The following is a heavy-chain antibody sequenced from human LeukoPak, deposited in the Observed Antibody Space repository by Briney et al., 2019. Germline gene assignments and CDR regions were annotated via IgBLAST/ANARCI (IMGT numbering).Heavy chain of an antibody. CDR1: GFTFSSNG. CDR3: ARGSYSSSWKTFDY. J-gene: IGHJ4*02. D-gene: IGHD6-13*01. CDR2: IRNDGSNK. Sequence: GGSLRLSCVASGFTFSSNGMHWVRQAPGKGLEWVAFIRNDGSNKYYVDSVKGRFTIYRDNSKNTLYLQMNSLRAEDTAVYYCARGSYSSSWKTFDYWGQGTLVTVSS. V-gene: IGHV3-30*02.